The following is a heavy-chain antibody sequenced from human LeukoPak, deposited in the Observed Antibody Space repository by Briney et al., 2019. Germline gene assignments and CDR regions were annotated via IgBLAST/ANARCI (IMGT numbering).Heavy chain of an antibody. Sequence: GRSLRLSCAASGFTFDDYAMHWVRQAPGKGLEWVSGISWNSGSIGYADSVKGRFTISRDNAKNPLYLQMNSLRAEDTALYYCAKDYDILTGPLDYWGQGTLVTVSS. V-gene: IGHV3-9*01. D-gene: IGHD3-9*01. CDR1: GFTFDDYA. J-gene: IGHJ4*02. CDR3: AKDYDILTGPLDY. CDR2: ISWNSGSI.